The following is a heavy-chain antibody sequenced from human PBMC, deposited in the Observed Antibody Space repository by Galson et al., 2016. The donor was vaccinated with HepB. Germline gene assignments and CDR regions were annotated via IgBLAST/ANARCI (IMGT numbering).Heavy chain of an antibody. CDR3: ARDRRHNYAFFDS. Sequence: LRLSCAASGFSFRSYNMDWVRRAPGQGLEWVSYISRTGETFYYADSVKGRFTISRDNAKNLLYLQMNSLRDEDTAVYYCARDRRHNYAFFDSWGQGTPITVS. CDR1: GFSFRSYN. V-gene: IGHV3-48*02. D-gene: IGHD3-16*01. CDR2: ISRTGETF. J-gene: IGHJ4*02.